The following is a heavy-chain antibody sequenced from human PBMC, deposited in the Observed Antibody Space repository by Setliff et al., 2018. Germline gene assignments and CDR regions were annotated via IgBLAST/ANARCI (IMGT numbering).Heavy chain of an antibody. CDR3: ARGRNVAARLLDS. V-gene: IGHV4-34*01. J-gene: IGHJ4*02. CDR2: ITHTGSTGST. D-gene: IGHD6-6*01. CDR1: GGTFTYYY. Sequence: SETLSLTCAASGGTFTYYYWTWIRQSPAKGLEWIGEITHTGSTGSTRYNPSLMSRVTMSIDTSKNQFSLTVTSMTAADTAMYYCARGRNVAARLLDSWGQGTLVTVSS.